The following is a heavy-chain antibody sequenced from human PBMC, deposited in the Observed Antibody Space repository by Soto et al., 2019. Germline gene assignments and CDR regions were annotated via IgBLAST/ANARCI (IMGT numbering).Heavy chain of an antibody. V-gene: IGHV1-18*01. CDR3: ARVPSSGWHSIAWFDY. D-gene: IGHD6-19*01. Sequence: ASVKVSCKASGYTFTSYGISWVRQAPGQGLEWMGWIGAYNGNTNYAQKLQGRVTITTDTSTSTAYMELRSLRSDDTAVYYCARVPSSGWHSIAWFDYWGQGTLVTVSS. CDR2: IGAYNGNT. CDR1: GYTFTSYG. J-gene: IGHJ4*02.